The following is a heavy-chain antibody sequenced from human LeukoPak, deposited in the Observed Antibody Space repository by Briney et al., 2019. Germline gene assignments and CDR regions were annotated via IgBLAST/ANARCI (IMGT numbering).Heavy chain of an antibody. CDR3: ASGSSGYDP. Sequence: PSETLALTCTVSGGSISNYYWSWIRQPAGKGLEWIGRIYSSGTTIYNPSLKSRVTMSVDTSKNQFSLKLSSVTAADTAVYFCASGSSGYDPWGQGTLVTVSS. V-gene: IGHV4-4*07. CDR2: IYSSGTT. J-gene: IGHJ5*02. CDR1: GGSISNYY. D-gene: IGHD5-12*01.